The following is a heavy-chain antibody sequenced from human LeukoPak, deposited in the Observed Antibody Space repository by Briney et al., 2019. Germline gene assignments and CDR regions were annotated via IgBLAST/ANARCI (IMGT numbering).Heavy chain of an antibody. J-gene: IGHJ5*02. V-gene: IGHV3-15*07. Sequence: GGSLRLSCATSGFTFSNAWMNWVRQAPGKGLEWVGRIRGNSDGGTIDYAAPVKGRFTLSRDDSKTTLYLQMNSLQTEDTAVYYCATDFYDSTWGQGTLVTVTS. CDR3: ATDFYDST. CDR1: GFTFSNAW. CDR2: IRGNSDGGTI. D-gene: IGHD3-22*01.